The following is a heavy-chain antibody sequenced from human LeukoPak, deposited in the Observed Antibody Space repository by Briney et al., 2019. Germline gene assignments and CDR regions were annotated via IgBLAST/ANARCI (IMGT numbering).Heavy chain of an antibody. V-gene: IGHV3-30-3*01. J-gene: IGHJ4*02. CDR1: GFTFSSYA. Sequence: PGGSLRLSCAASGFTFSSYAMHWVRQAPGKGLEWVAVISYDGSNKYYADSVKGRFTISRDNAKNSLYLQMNSLRAEDAAVYYCATSVKWESAYWGQGTLVTVSS. D-gene: IGHD1-26*01. CDR2: ISYDGSNK. CDR3: ATSVKWESAY.